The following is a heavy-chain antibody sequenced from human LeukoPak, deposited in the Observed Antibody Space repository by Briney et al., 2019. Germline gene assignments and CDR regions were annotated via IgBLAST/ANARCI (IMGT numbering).Heavy chain of an antibody. V-gene: IGHV3-30*04. J-gene: IGHJ4*02. CDR2: ISYDGSNK. D-gene: IGHD3-22*01. CDR1: GFTFGSYA. Sequence: GRSLRLSCAASGFTFGSYAMHWVRQAPGKGLEWVAVISYDGSNKYYADSVKGRFTISRDNSKNTLYLQMNSLRAEDTAVYYCARGFYYDSSGYPDYWGQGTLVTVSS. CDR3: ARGFYYDSSGYPDY.